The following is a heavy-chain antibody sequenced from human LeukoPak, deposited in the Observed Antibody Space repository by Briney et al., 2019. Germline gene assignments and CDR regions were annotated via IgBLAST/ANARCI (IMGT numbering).Heavy chain of an antibody. Sequence: SETLSLTCTVSGGSIRSDYWSWIRQPPGKGLEWIGYIYYSGTTNSGSTNYNPSLKSRVTISVDTSKSQFSLRVNSVTAADTAVYYCARGRTYATRFDYLGGGTLVTVSS. J-gene: IGHJ4*02. D-gene: IGHD2-2*01. V-gene: IGHV4-59*01. CDR3: ARGRTYATRFDY. CDR2: IYYSGTTNSGST. CDR1: GGSIRSDY.